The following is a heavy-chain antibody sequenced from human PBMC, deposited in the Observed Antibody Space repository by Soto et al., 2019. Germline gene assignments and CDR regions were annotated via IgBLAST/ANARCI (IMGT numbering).Heavy chain of an antibody. CDR1: GGSISSGGYY. D-gene: IGHD4-4*01. Sequence: QVQLQESGPGLVKPSQTLSLTCTVSGGSISSGGYYWSWIRQHPGKGLEWIGYIYYSGSTYYNPSLKSRVTIAEDTSKNQFSLKLSSVTAADTAVYYCASGTLTVYYYGMDVWGQGTTVTVSS. V-gene: IGHV4-31*03. CDR2: IYYSGST. CDR3: ASGTLTVYYYGMDV. J-gene: IGHJ6*02.